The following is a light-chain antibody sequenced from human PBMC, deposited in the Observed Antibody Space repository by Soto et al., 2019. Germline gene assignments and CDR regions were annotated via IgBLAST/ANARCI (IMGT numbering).Light chain of an antibody. CDR3: QTWGTGMGV. CDR1: SGHSTHA. J-gene: IGLJ3*02. CDR2: LNSDGSH. V-gene: IGLV4-69*01. Sequence: QLVLTQSPSASASLGASVRLTCTLSSGHSTHAIAWHQQQAEKGPRYLMKLNSDGSHSKGDGIPDRFSGSSSGAERYLTIASLQSEDEADYYCQTWGTGMGVFGGGTKLTVL.